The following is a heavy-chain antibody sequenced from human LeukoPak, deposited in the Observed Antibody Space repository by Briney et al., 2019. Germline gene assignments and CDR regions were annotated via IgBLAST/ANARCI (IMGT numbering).Heavy chain of an antibody. V-gene: IGHV4-39*01. D-gene: IGHD3-10*01. Sequence: PSETLSLTCTVSGGSISSCSYYWCWIRQPPGKGLEWIGSIYYSGSTYYNPSLKSRVTISVDTSKNQFSLKLSSVTAADTAVYYCASGRYYGSGSQYNWFDPWGQGTLVTVSS. J-gene: IGHJ5*02. CDR3: ASGRYYGSGSQYNWFDP. CDR2: IYYSGST. CDR1: GGSISSCSYY.